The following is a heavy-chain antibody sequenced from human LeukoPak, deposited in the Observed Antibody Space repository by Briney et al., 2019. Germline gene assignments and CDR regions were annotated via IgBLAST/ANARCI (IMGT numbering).Heavy chain of an antibody. D-gene: IGHD2-15*01. CDR3: ARDCWGYCRGLTNY. CDR1: GFTVSSNY. Sequence: GGSLRLSCAASGFTVSSNYMSWVHQAPGKGLEWVSVIYSGGSTYYADSVKGRFTISRDNSKNTLYLQMNSLRAEDTAVYYCARDCWGYCRGLTNYWGQGTLVTASS. CDR2: IYSGGST. J-gene: IGHJ4*02. V-gene: IGHV3-66*01.